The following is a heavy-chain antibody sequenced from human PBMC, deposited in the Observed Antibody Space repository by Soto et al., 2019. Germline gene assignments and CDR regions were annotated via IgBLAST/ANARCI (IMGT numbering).Heavy chain of an antibody. V-gene: IGHV4-38-2*01. J-gene: IGHJ4*02. CDR2: IYHSGST. D-gene: IGHD1-1*01. Sequence: ETLSLTCAVSGYSISSGYYWGWIRQPPGKGLEWIGSIYHSGSTYYNPSLKSRVTISVDTSKNQFSLKLSSVTAADTAVYYCARGILGGTTPYYFDYWGQGTLVTVSS. CDR3: ARGILGGTTPYYFDY. CDR1: GYSISSGYY.